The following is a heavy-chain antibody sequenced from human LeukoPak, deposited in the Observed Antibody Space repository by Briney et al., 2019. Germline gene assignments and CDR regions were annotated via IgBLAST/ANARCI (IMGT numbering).Heavy chain of an antibody. V-gene: IGHV3-48*01. Sequence: GGSLRLSCAASGFTFSSYSMNWVRQAPGKGLKWVSYISSSSSTIYYADSVKGRFTISRDNAKNSLYLQMNSLRAEDTAVYYCASLSGSSGYYTLDYWGQGTLVTVSS. CDR2: ISSSSSTI. D-gene: IGHD3-22*01. CDR1: GFTFSSYS. CDR3: ASLSGSSGYYTLDY. J-gene: IGHJ4*02.